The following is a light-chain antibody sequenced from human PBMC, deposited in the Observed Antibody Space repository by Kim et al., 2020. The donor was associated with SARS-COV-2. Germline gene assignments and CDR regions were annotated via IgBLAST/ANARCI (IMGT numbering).Light chain of an antibody. Sequence: PGKTSRFTCGGNGIGSKSVLWYQRKAGQAPVLVIYYDSDRPSGIPERFSGSNSGNTATLTISRVEAGDEADYYCQVWHSSSDHRVVFGGGTQLTVL. CDR3: QVWHSSSDHRVV. J-gene: IGLJ2*01. CDR1: GIGSKS. CDR2: YDS. V-gene: IGLV3-21*04.